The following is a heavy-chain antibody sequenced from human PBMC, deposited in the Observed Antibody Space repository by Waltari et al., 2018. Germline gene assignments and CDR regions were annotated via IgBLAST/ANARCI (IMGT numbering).Heavy chain of an antibody. Sequence: EVQLLESGGGLVQPGGSLRLSCAASGFTFSSYAMSWVRQAPGKGLEWVSAISGSGGSTYYADSVKGRFTISRDNSKNTLYLQMNSLRAEDTAVYYCAKDHRGGNPLVGYYFDYWGQGTLVTVSS. CDR2: ISGSGGST. CDR3: AKDHRGGNPLVGYYFDY. D-gene: IGHD1-26*01. V-gene: IGHV3-23*01. J-gene: IGHJ4*02. CDR1: GFTFSSYA.